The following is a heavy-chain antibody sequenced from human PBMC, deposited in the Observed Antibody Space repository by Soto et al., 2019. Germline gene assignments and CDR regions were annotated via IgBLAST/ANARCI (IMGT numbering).Heavy chain of an antibody. CDR3: AKGEVPATMRSPLDY. J-gene: IGHJ4*02. CDR1: GLTFSSYA. Sequence: GGSLRLSCAASGLTFSSYAMTWVRQAPGKGLEWVSTISGSGGTTYYADSVKGRFTISRDNSKNTLYLQMNSLRAEDSALYYCAKGEVPATMRSPLDYWGQGTLVTVSS. D-gene: IGHD2-2*01. CDR2: ISGSGGTT. V-gene: IGHV3-23*01.